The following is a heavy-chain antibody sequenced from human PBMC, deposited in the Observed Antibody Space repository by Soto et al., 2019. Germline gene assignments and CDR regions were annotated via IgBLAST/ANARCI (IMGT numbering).Heavy chain of an antibody. D-gene: IGHD2-15*01. CDR1: GGSISSGGYY. V-gene: IGHV4-31*03. Sequence: TSETLSLTCTVSGGSISSGGYYWSWIRQHPGKGLEWIGYIYYSGSTYYNPSLKSRVTISVDTSKNQFSLKLSSVTAADTAVYYCARIVVVAATLRGGFDPWGQGTLVTVSS. CDR3: ARIVVVAATLRGGFDP. J-gene: IGHJ5*02. CDR2: IYYSGST.